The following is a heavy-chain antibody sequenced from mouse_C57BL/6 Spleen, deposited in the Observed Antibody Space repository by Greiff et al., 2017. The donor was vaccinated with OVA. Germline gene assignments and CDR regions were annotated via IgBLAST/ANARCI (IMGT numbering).Heavy chain of an antibody. Sequence: VKLVESGPGLVQPSQSLSITCTVSGFSLTSYGVHWVRQSPGKGLEWLGVIWSGGSTDYNAAFISRLSISKDNSKSQVFFKMNSLQADDTAIYYCARNEGLRFYAMDYWGQGTSVTVSS. V-gene: IGHV2-2*01. J-gene: IGHJ4*01. D-gene: IGHD1-1*01. CDR2: IWSGGST. CDR1: GFSLTSYG. CDR3: ARNEGLRFYAMDY.